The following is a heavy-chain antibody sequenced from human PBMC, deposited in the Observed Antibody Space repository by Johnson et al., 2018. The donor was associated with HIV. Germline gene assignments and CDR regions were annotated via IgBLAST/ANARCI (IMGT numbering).Heavy chain of an antibody. Sequence: VQLVESGGGLVQPGGSLRLSCAASGFTFRSYAMHWVRQAPGKGLEYVSAISSNGGSTYYANSVKGRFTISRDNSKNTLYLQMNSLRAEDTAVYYCAKKRSVLAARLGDGFEIGGQGTMGTVSS. J-gene: IGHJ3*02. CDR3: AKKRSVLAARLGDGFEI. CDR2: ISSNGGST. D-gene: IGHD6-6*01. V-gene: IGHV3-64*01. CDR1: GFTFRSYA.